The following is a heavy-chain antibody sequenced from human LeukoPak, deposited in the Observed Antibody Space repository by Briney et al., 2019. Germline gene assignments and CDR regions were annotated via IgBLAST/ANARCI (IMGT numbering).Heavy chain of an antibody. Sequence: SQTLSLTCAVSGGSISSGGYSWSWIRQPPGKGLEWIGYIYHSGSTYYNSSLKSRVTISVDRSKNQFSLKLSSVTAADTAVYYCARGGGYYDSSGYYHEPLFDYWGQGTLVTVSS. V-gene: IGHV4-30-2*01. CDR3: ARGGGYYDSSGYYHEPLFDY. J-gene: IGHJ4*02. CDR1: GGSISSGGYS. CDR2: IYHSGST. D-gene: IGHD3-22*01.